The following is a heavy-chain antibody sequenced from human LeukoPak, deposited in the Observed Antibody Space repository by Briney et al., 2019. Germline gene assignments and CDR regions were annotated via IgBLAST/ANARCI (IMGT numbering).Heavy chain of an antibody. CDR1: GGSISSYY. CDR2: IYYGGST. Sequence: SETLSLTCTVSGGSISSYYWSWIRQPPGKGLEWIGYIYYGGSTNYNPSLKSRVTISVDTSKNQFSLKLSSVTAADTAVYYCAREGYTAMVIDYWGQGTLVTVSS. CDR3: AREGYTAMVIDY. J-gene: IGHJ4*02. D-gene: IGHD5-18*01. V-gene: IGHV4-59*01.